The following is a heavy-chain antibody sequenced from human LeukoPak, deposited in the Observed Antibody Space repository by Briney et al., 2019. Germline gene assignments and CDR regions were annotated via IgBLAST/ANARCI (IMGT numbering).Heavy chain of an antibody. D-gene: IGHD2-8*01. J-gene: IGHJ6*03. Sequence: GGSLRLSCAGSGFTFSSYEMNWVRHAPGKGLEWVAYIQHDGSNEQYGDSVKGRFSISRDSSKNIVFLQMNSLRPEDTAVYYCAKDRCSNGIGCFYYYMDVWGKGTTFTISS. CDR3: AKDRCSNGIGCFYYYMDV. V-gene: IGHV3-30*02. CDR1: GFTFSSYE. CDR2: IQHDGSNE.